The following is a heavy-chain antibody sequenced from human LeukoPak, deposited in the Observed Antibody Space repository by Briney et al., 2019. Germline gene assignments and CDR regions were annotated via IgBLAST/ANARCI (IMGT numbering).Heavy chain of an antibody. D-gene: IGHD6-13*01. CDR2: IIPIFGTA. CDR3: ARAGYSSSWYWAY. CDR1: GGTFSSYA. V-gene: IGHV1-69*05. Sequence: SVKVSCNASGGTFSSYAISWVRQAPGQGLEWMGRIIPIFGTANYAQKFQGRVTITTDESTSTAYMELSSLRSEDTAVYYCARAGYSSSWYWAYWGQGTLVTVSS. J-gene: IGHJ4*02.